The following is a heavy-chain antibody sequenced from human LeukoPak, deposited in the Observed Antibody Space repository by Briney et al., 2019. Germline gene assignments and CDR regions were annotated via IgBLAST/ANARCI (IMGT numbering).Heavy chain of an antibody. J-gene: IGHJ4*02. CDR2: ISWNSGSI. CDR3: AKDNRAPRDYSSGSYFDY. V-gene: IGHV3-9*01. D-gene: IGHD3-22*01. CDR1: GFTFDDYA. Sequence: GGSLRLSCAASGFTFDDYAMHWVRQAPGKGLEWVSGISWNSGSIGYADSVKGRFTISRDNAKNPLYLQMNSLRAEDTALYYCAKDNRAPRDYSSGSYFDYWGQGTLVTVSS.